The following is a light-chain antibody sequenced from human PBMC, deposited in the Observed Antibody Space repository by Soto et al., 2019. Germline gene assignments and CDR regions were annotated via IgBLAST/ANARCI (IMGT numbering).Light chain of an antibody. CDR1: QSVSSY. Sequence: EIVLTQSPGTLSLSPGERATLSCRASQSVSSYLAWYQQKPGQAPRLLISDASNRATGIPARFSGSGSGTDFTLTISSLEPEDFAVYYCQQRSAWPLTFGGGTKVDIK. CDR3: QQRSAWPLT. CDR2: DAS. J-gene: IGKJ4*01. V-gene: IGKV3-11*01.